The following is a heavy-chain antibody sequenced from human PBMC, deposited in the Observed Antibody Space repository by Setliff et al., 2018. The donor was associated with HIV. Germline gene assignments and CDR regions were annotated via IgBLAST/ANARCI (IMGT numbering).Heavy chain of an antibody. Sequence: GESLKISCRTSGYTFATYHIDWVRQMPGKGLEWMGKVRPGDSDTTYSPSFQGQVTISADKSIITAYLQWSSLKASDTAMYYCARHTRQLEFLEWLSPHYFHYYYMDVWGQGTTVTVSS. D-gene: IGHD3-3*01. CDR1: GYTFATYH. V-gene: IGHV5-51*01. J-gene: IGHJ6*03. CDR2: VRPGDSDT. CDR3: ARHTRQLEFLEWLSPHYFHYYYMDV.